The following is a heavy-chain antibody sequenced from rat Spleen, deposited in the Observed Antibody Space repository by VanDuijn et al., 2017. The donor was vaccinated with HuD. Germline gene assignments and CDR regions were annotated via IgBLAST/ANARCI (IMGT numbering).Heavy chain of an antibody. CDR3: ARHEGSGWYYVMDA. Sequence: EVQLVESGGGLVQPGRSLKLSCVASGFTFNNYWMTWIRQAPGKGLEWVASISPSGGSTFYRDSVRDRFTISRDNAKSTLYLQMDSLRSEDTATYYCARHEGSGWYYVMDAWGQGASVTVSS. J-gene: IGHJ4*01. CDR2: ISPSGGST. D-gene: IGHD4-3*01. CDR1: GFTFNNYW. V-gene: IGHV5-31*01.